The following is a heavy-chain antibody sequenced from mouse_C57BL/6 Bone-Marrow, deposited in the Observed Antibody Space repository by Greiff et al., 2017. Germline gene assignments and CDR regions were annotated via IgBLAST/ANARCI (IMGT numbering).Heavy chain of an antibody. CDR3: ARCYGYDEIDY. J-gene: IGHJ2*01. D-gene: IGHD2-2*01. CDR1: GYTFTDYY. CDR2: IFPGSGST. Sequence: SGPELVKPGASVKISCKASGYTFTDYYINWVKQRPGQGLEWIGWIFPGSGSTYYNEKFKGKATLTVDKSSSTAYMVLSSLTSEDSAVYFCARCYGYDEIDYWGQGTTLTVSS. V-gene: IGHV1-75*01.